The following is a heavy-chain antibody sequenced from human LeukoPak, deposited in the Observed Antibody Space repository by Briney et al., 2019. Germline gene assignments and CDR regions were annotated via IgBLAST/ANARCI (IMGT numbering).Heavy chain of an antibody. J-gene: IGHJ4*02. V-gene: IGHV3-23*01. CDR2: ITGNGATI. CDR1: GFSFSNYG. Sequence: PGGTQRLSCAASGFSFSNYGMNWVRQAPGKELEWVSGITGNGATIYYADSVKGRFTISRDNSRNTVYLQMNSLRAEDTAVYYCAKEGRKSVVVVAATFGDYWGQGTLVTVSS. D-gene: IGHD2-15*01. CDR3: AKEGRKSVVVVAATFGDY.